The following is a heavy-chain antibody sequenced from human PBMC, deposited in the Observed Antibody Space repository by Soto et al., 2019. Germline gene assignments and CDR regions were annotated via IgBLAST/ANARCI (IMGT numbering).Heavy chain of an antibody. J-gene: IGHJ5*02. CDR2: IWYDGSNK. V-gene: IGHV3-33*06. CDR1: GFSFSNHG. CDR3: AKDCSSWYSAFDP. D-gene: IGHD6-13*01. Sequence: LRLSCAASGFSFSNHGMHWVRQAPGKGLEWVAVIWYDGSNKYYADSVKGRFTISRDNPKNTLYLQMNSLRAEDTAVYYCAKDCSSWYSAFDPWGQGTLVTVSS.